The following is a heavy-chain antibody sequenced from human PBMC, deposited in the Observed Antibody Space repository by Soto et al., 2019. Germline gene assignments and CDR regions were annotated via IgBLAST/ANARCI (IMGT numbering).Heavy chain of an antibody. J-gene: IGHJ3*02. CDR2: ISGSGGST. D-gene: IGHD3-10*01. V-gene: IGHV3-23*01. CDR1: GFTFSSYA. CDR3: AKVGLGVSTMVRGVSDAFDI. Sequence: EVQLLESGGGLVQPGGSLRLSCAASGFTFSSYAMSWVRQAPGKGLEWVSAISGSGGSTYYADSVKGRFTISRDNSKNTLYLQMNSLRAEDTAVYYCAKVGLGVSTMVRGVSDAFDIWGQGTMVTVSS.